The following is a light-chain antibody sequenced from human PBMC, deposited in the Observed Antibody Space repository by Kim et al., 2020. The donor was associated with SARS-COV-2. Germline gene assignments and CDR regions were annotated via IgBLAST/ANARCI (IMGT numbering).Light chain of an antibody. CDR2: EVR. J-gene: IGLJ2*01. CDR1: SDDVGFYNY. V-gene: IGLV2-8*01. CDR3: SSYGGRNDLI. Sequence: QSALTQPPSASGSPGQSVTISCTGTSDDVGFYNYVSWYQQYPGKAPKLLIYEVRKRPSGVPDRFSGYKSGNTASPTVSGLQTEDEAAYYCSSYGGRNDLIFGGGTQLTVL.